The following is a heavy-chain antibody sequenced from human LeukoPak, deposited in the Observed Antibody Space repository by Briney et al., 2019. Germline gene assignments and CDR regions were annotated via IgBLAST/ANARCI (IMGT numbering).Heavy chain of an antibody. CDR2: IFFDGSIY. D-gene: IGHD3-22*01. J-gene: IGHJ4*02. Sequence: GGSLRLSCAASGFTFSNYALHWVRQAPGKGLKWLAVIFFDGSIYYYADSVKGRFTISRDNSENALYLQMNRLRPDDSAVYYCARDPRGPTGYDHSGRDTFDRWGQGTLVTVSS. CDR3: ARDPRGPTGYDHSGRDTFDR. CDR1: GFTFSNYA. V-gene: IGHV3-30*04.